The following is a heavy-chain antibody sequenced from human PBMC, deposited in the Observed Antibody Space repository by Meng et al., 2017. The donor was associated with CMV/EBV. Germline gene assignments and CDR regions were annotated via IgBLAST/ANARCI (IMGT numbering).Heavy chain of an antibody. CDR1: GYTFTGYY. CDR2: INPNSGGT. V-gene: IGHV1-2*02. J-gene: IGHJ4*02. CDR3: ARARLTMVVTPY. Sequence: KASGYTFTGYYRHWVRQAPGQGLEWMGWINPNSGGTNYAQKFQGRVTMTRDTSISTAYMELSRLRSDDTAVYYCARARLTMVVTPYWGQGTLVTVSS. D-gene: IGHD4-23*01.